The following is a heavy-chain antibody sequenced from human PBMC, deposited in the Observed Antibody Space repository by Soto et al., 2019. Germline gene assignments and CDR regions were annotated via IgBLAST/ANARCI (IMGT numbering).Heavy chain of an antibody. Sequence: SETLSLTCAVSGGSISSGGYSWSWIRQPPGKGLEWIGYIYHSGSTYYNPSLKSRVTISVDRSKNQFSLKLSSVTAADTAMYFCVRYFKRYSSPPGPLEYWGQGTLVTVSS. D-gene: IGHD6-13*01. V-gene: IGHV4-30-2*01. CDR1: GGSISSGGYS. J-gene: IGHJ4*02. CDR3: VRYFKRYSSPPGPLEY. CDR2: IYHSGST.